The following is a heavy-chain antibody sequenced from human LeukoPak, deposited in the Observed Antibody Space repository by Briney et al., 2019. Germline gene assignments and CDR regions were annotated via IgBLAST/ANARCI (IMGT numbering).Heavy chain of an antibody. D-gene: IGHD1-1*01. J-gene: IGHJ4*02. CDR2: ISYSGST. Sequence: PSETLSFTCTVSGGSISSYYWSWIRQPPGKGLEWIGYISYSGSTNYNPSLKSRVTISVDTSKNQFSLKLTSVTAADTAVYYCARSNWNLFDYWGQGTLVTVSS. CDR3: ARSNWNLFDY. V-gene: IGHV4-59*08. CDR1: GGSISSYY.